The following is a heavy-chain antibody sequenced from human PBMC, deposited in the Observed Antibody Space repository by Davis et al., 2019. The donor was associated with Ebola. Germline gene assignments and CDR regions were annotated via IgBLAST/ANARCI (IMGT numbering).Heavy chain of an antibody. Sequence: AASVKVSCKASGYSFTDDGISWVRQAPGQGLEWIGWISTYNGNTNYAQKVQGRITMTTDTSTSTAYMELRSLRSDDTAVYYCARGWDYLYYYYGMDVWGQGTTVTVSS. V-gene: IGHV1-18*01. CDR1: GYSFTDDG. D-gene: IGHD1-7*01. CDR3: ARGWDYLYYYYGMDV. J-gene: IGHJ6*02. CDR2: ISTYNGNT.